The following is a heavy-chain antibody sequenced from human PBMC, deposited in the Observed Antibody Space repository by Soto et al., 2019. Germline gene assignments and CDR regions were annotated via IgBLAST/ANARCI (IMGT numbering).Heavy chain of an antibody. CDR2: IIPMLGKA. J-gene: IGHJ4*02. CDR1: GGTFISYS. V-gene: IGHV1-69*16. CDR3: ARVWSPYSYDTTFDY. Sequence: QVQLVQSGAEVKKPGSSVKVSCQASGGTFISYSTSWVRQAPGQGLEWMGGIIPMLGKANYAQEYQGRVTKTTDESTSTVYMELRGLRSEDTAVYYCARVWSPYSYDTTFDYWGQGTKVTVSS. D-gene: IGHD5-18*01.